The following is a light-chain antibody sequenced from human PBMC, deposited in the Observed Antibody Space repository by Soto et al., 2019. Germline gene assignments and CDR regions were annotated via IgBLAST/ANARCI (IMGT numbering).Light chain of an antibody. CDR1: QNVGRN. J-gene: IGKJ1*01. Sequence: EILLTQSPATLSVSPGERATLSCRASQNVGRNLAWYQQKPGQAPRLLMYGASSRASGIPARFGGSGSGTEFTLTISSLESEDFSVYYCQQYENWPRTFGQGTKVDIK. CDR2: GAS. CDR3: QQYENWPRT. V-gene: IGKV3-15*01.